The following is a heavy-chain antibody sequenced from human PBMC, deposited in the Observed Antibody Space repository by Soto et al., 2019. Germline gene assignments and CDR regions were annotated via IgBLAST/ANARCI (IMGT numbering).Heavy chain of an antibody. D-gene: IGHD3-16*01. V-gene: IGHV3-73*01. Sequence: GGFLRPSCAPSGFTFSGSAMTWFRQASGKGLEWVGRIRSQANSYATAYAASVKGRFTISRDDSKNTAYLQMNSLKTEYTAVHYGTRLGASGKNVYWGQGTLVTVSS. CDR3: TRLGASGKNVY. J-gene: IGHJ4*02. CDR2: IRSQANSYAT. CDR1: GFTFSGSA.